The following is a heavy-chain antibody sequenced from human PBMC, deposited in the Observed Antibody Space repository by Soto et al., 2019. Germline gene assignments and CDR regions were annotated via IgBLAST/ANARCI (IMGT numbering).Heavy chain of an antibody. CDR2: TYQSGSA. Sequence: SETLSLTCTVSGGSISSGGYYWSWIRQSPGKGLEWIGYTYQSGSAYYNPSLKSRVTISVDRSKNQFSLNLTSVTAADTAVYYCARDYYGMDVWGQGTTVTAP. V-gene: IGHV4-30-2*06. J-gene: IGHJ6*02. CDR1: GGSISSGGYY. CDR3: ARDYYGMDV.